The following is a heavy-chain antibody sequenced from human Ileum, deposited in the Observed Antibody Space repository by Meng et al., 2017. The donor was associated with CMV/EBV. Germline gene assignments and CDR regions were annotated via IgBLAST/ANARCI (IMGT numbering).Heavy chain of an antibody. CDR2: ISPGDSDT. J-gene: IGHJ4*02. CDR1: TNYY. Sequence: TNYYIVWVRQMPGKGLEWMGVISPGDSDTRYSPSFQGQVTISADKSISTAYLQWNSLKDSDTAMYYCARILGYCSSGSCYSGVNFDYWGQGSLVTVSS. V-gene: IGHV5-51*01. CDR3: ARILGYCSSGSCYSGVNFDY. D-gene: IGHD2-15*01.